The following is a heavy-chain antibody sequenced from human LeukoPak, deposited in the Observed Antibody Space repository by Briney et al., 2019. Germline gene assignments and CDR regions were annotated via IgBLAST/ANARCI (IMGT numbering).Heavy chain of an antibody. D-gene: IGHD4-23*01. Sequence: ASVKVSRKASGYTFTTYDINWVRQATGQGLEWMGWINPNSGNAGSPQKFRGRVTMTRSTSISTAYMELSSLTSEDTGVYYCAVHGGNTPFDYWGQGTLVTVSS. J-gene: IGHJ4*02. CDR1: GYTFTTYD. CDR2: INPNSGNA. CDR3: AVHGGNTPFDY. V-gene: IGHV1-8*01.